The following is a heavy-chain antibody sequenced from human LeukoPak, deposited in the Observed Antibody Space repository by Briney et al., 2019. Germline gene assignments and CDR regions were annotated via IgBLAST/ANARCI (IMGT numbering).Heavy chain of an antibody. Sequence: SETLSLTCTVSGGSTSTRNYFWGWIRQPPGRGLEWIASIYLSGHTYYNPSLKSRVAMSVDTSKNQFFLKLSSVTAADTAVYYCARHEYYDTSGYYEARFDPWGQGTLVTVSS. CDR2: IYLSGHT. V-gene: IGHV4-39*01. D-gene: IGHD3-22*01. CDR3: ARHEYYDTSGYYEARFDP. CDR1: GGSTSTRNYF. J-gene: IGHJ5*02.